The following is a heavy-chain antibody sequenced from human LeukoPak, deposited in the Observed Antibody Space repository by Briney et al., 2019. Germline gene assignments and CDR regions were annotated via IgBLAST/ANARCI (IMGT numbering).Heavy chain of an antibody. D-gene: IGHD3-10*01. CDR2: IYSSGST. CDR1: GGSISTYY. Sequence: SETLSLTCTVSGGSISTYYWSWIRRPAGKDLEWIGHIYSSGSTNYNPSLKSRVTMSVDTSKNQLSLKLNSVTAADTAVYYCARGYGSGSNWFDPWGQGTLVIVSS. J-gene: IGHJ5*02. CDR3: ARGYGSGSNWFDP. V-gene: IGHV4-4*07.